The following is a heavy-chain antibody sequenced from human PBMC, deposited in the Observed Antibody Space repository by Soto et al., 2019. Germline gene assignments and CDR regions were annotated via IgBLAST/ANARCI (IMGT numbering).Heavy chain of an antibody. CDR3: AKDKTLSGWYAFDY. D-gene: IGHD6-19*01. V-gene: IGHV3-9*01. CDR2: ISWNSGSI. Sequence: EVQLVESGGGLVQPGRSLRLSCAASGFTFDDYAMHWVRQAPGKGLEWVSGISWNSGSIGYADSVKGRFTISRDNAKNSLYLQMNSLRAEDTALYYCAKDKTLSGWYAFDYWGQGTLVTVPS. J-gene: IGHJ4*02. CDR1: GFTFDDYA.